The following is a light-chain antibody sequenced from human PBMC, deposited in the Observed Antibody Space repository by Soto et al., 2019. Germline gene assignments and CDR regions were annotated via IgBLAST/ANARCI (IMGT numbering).Light chain of an antibody. CDR3: GSYTTSSTSHVV. Sequence: QSVLTQPASVSGSPGQSITISCTGTSSDVGGYDYVSWYQQHPGKAPKLMIYEVSNRPSGVSNRFSGSKSGNTASLTISGLQAEDEADYYCGSYTTSSTSHVVFGGGTKVTVL. CDR2: EVS. V-gene: IGLV2-14*01. CDR1: SSDVGGYDY. J-gene: IGLJ2*01.